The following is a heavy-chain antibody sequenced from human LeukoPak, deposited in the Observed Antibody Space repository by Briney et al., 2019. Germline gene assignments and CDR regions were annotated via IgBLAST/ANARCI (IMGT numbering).Heavy chain of an antibody. J-gene: IGHJ4*02. CDR3: ARERTYSSAWTPLDYFDY. CDR1: GFTFTTYW. Sequence: GGSLRLSCAASGFTFTTYWMTWVRQAPGKGLEWVASIKQDGSEKFYVDSVKGRFAISRDDAKNSLSLQMNSLRAEDTAVYYCARERTYSSAWTPLDYFDYWGQGTLVTVSS. CDR2: IKQDGSEK. D-gene: IGHD6-19*01. V-gene: IGHV3-7*01.